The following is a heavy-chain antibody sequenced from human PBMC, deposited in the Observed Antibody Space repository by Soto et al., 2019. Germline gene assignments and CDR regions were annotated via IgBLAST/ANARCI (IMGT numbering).Heavy chain of an antibody. Sequence: QVQLVQSGAEVKKPGSSVKVSCKASGGTFSSYTISWVRQAPGQGLEWMGRIIPILGIANYAQKFQGRVTITADKSTSTAYMELSSLRSADTAVYYCAREDYYDSSGYYYTDYWGQGTLVTVSS. CDR3: AREDYYDSSGYYYTDY. D-gene: IGHD3-22*01. J-gene: IGHJ4*02. V-gene: IGHV1-69*08. CDR2: IIPILGIA. CDR1: GGTFSSYT.